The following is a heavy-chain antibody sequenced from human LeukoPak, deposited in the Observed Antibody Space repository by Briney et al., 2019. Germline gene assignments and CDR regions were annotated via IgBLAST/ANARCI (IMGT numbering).Heavy chain of an antibody. CDR2: INHRGST. D-gene: IGHD3-9*01. CDR3: ARGRYFDWLFPRARVYFDY. CDR1: GGSFSGYY. J-gene: IGHJ4*02. Sequence: SETLSLTCAVYGGSFSGYYWSWIRQPPGKGLEWIGEINHRGSTNYNPSLKSRVTISVDTSKNQFSLKLSSVTAADTAVYYCARGRYFDWLFPRARVYFDYWGQGTLVTVSS. V-gene: IGHV4-34*01.